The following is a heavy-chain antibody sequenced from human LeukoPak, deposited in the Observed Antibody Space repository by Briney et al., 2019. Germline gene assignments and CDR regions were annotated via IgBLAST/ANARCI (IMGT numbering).Heavy chain of an antibody. CDR3: ARAYPRGKYYYYYMDV. CDR1: GYTFTSYG. Sequence: ASVKVSCKASGYTFTSYGISWVRQAPGQGLEWMGWISAYNGNTNYAQKLQGRVTMTTDTSTSTAYMELRSLRSDDTAVYYCARAYPRGKYYYYYMDVWGKGTTVTISS. D-gene: IGHD3-16*01. CDR2: ISAYNGNT. V-gene: IGHV1-18*01. J-gene: IGHJ6*03.